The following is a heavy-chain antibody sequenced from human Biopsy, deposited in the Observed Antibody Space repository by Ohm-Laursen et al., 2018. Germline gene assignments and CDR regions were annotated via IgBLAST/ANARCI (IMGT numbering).Heavy chain of an antibody. J-gene: IGHJ4*02. CDR1: GFTFSTYD. Sequence: SLRLSCAASGFTFSTYDIHWVRQTTGKGLEWVSAIGTAGDTFYPASVRGRFTISRDNAKNSVYLQMNSLRAGDTAVCYCARDGIVVVPAAFHLDNWGPGTLVTVSS. CDR2: IGTAGDT. V-gene: IGHV3-13*01. CDR3: ARDGIVVVPAAFHLDN. D-gene: IGHD2-2*01.